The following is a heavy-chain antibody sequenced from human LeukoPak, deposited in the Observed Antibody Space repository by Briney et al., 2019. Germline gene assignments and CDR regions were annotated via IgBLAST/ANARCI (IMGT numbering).Heavy chain of an antibody. J-gene: IGHJ4*02. CDR3: AKDSDYDYVWGSYRYGNYFDY. V-gene: IGHV3-30*02. Sequence: PGGSLRLSCAASGFTFSSYGMHWVRQAPGKGLEWVAFIRYDGSNKYYADSVKGRFTISRDNSKNTLYLQMNSLRAEDTAVYYCAKDSDYDYVWGSYRYGNYFDYWGQGTLVTVSS. CDR1: GFTFSSYG. CDR2: IRYDGSNK. D-gene: IGHD3-16*02.